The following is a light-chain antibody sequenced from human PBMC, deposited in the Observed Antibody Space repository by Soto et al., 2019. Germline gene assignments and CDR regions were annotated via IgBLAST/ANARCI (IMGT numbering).Light chain of an antibody. J-gene: IGKJ1*01. CDR2: GAS. CDR1: QSVRSN. V-gene: IGKV3-15*01. CDR3: QQYNDWPPT. Sequence: EIVMTQSPATLSASPGERATLSCRASQSVRSNLAWYQQKPGQAPRLLIYGASTRATGIPARFSGSVSGTEFTISIGSLQSEDCAVYDGQQYNDWPPTFGQGTKVDIK.